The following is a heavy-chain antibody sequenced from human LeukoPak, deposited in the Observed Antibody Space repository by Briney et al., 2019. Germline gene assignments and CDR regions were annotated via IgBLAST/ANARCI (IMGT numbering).Heavy chain of an antibody. D-gene: IGHD6-6*01. CDR2: IYYSGGT. CDR1: GGSISSGDYY. CDR3: ASRYSNSSGYFDS. Sequence: SETLSLTCTVSGGSISSGDYYWSWIRQPPGKGLEWIGYIYYSGGTYYNPSLKSRVTISVDASKNQFSLKLSSVTAADTAVYFCASRYSNSSGYFDSWGQGTLVTVSS. V-gene: IGHV4-30-4*01. J-gene: IGHJ4*02.